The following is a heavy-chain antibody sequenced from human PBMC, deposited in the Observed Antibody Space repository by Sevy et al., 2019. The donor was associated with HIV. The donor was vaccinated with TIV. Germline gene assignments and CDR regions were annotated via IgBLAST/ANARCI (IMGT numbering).Heavy chain of an antibody. D-gene: IGHD5-18*01. CDR3: ARDSYSYGNGGWFDP. Sequence: GGSLRLSCAASGFTFSSYSMNWVRQAPGKGLEWVPYISSSSSTIYYADSVKGRFTISRDNAKNSLYLQMNSLRDEDTAVYYCARDSYSYGNGGWFDPWGQGTLVTVSS. J-gene: IGHJ5*02. V-gene: IGHV3-48*02. CDR1: GFTFSSYS. CDR2: ISSSSSTI.